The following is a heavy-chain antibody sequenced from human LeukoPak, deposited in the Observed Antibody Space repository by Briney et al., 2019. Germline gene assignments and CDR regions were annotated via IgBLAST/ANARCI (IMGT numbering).Heavy chain of an antibody. Sequence: PSQTLSLTCTVSGGSLSSGGYYWSWLRQHPETGLEWLGYIYYSGSTYYNPSLKSRVTISVDTSKNQFSLKLSSVTAADTAVYYCARVVGSAGPKIGSFDYWGQGTLVTVSS. CDR2: IYYSGST. J-gene: IGHJ4*02. D-gene: IGHD3-22*01. CDR3: ARVVGSAGPKIGSFDY. V-gene: IGHV4-31*03. CDR1: GGSLSSGGYY.